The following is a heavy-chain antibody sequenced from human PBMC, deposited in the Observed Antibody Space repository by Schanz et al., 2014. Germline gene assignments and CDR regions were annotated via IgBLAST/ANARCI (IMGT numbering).Heavy chain of an antibody. CDR1: GFTFSAYA. CDR3: AKDAPYPFEL. CDR2: ISASGGTT. V-gene: IGHV3-23*01. Sequence: EVHLLESGGGLVQPGGSLRLSCAASGFTFSAYAMTWVRQIPGKGLEWVSAISASGGTTYYADSVKGRFTISRDNSKNTLYLQMNSLRAEGTAIYYCAKDAPYPFELWGRGTPITVSS. J-gene: IGHJ2*01.